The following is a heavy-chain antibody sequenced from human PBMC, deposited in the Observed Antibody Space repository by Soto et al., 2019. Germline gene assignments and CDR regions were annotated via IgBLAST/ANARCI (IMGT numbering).Heavy chain of an antibody. CDR2: IYPGDSDT. V-gene: IGHV5-51*01. Sequence: GESLKISCEGSGYSFTNYWIGWVRQMPGKGLEWMGIIYPGDSDTRYSPSFQGRVTISADKSISTAYLQWTTLKASDTAMYYCARESEDLTSNFDYWGQGTLVTVSS. CDR3: ARESEDLTSNFDY. J-gene: IGHJ4*02. CDR1: GYSFTNYW.